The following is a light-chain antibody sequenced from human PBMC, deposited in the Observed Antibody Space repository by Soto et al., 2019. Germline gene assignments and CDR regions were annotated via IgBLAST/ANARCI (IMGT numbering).Light chain of an antibody. CDR3: SSYSSSPTHVV. J-gene: IGLJ2*01. CDR1: SSDVGDFNY. V-gene: IGLV2-14*03. CDR2: DVT. Sequence: QSALTQPASVSGSPGRSVTISCTGSSSDVGDFNYVSWYQHLPGRAPKLIIYDVTNRPSGISYRFSVSKSGRTASLTISGLQAEDEADYYCSSYSSSPTHVVFGGGTKLTVL.